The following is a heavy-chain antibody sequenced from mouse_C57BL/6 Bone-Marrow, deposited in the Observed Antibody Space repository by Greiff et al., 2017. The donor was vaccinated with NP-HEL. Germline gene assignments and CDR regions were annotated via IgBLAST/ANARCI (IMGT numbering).Heavy chain of an antibody. D-gene: IGHD2-2*01. J-gene: IGHJ2*01. CDR1: GYTFTSYG. CDR2: IYPRSGNT. Sequence: QVHVKQSGAELARPGASVKLSCKASGYTFTSYGISWVKQRTGQGLEWIGEIYPRSGNTYYNEKFKGKATLTADKSSSTAYMELRSLTSEDSAVYFCARSAPIYYGYDDYWGQGTTLTVSS. CDR3: ARSAPIYYGYDDY. V-gene: IGHV1-81*01.